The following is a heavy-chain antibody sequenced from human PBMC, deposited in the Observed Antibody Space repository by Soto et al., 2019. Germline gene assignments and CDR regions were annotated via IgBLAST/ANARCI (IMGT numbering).Heavy chain of an antibody. D-gene: IGHD6-13*01. J-gene: IGHJ5*02. CDR2: IYYSGST. CDR3: ARVFSDSSSFFDP. V-gene: IGHV4-30-4*01. CDR1: GGSISSGDYY. Sequence: SETLSLTCTVSGGSISSGDYYWCWIRQPPGKGLEWIGYIYYSGSTYYNPSLKSRVTISVDTSKNQFSLKLSSVTAADTAVYYCARVFSDSSSFFDPWGQGTLVTVSS.